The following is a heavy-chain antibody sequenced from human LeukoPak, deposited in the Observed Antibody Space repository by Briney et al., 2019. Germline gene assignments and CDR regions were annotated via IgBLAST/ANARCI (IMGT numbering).Heavy chain of an antibody. D-gene: IGHD3-22*01. V-gene: IGHV1-24*01. CDR1: GYTLTELS. J-gene: IGHJ4*02. CDR2: FDPEDGET. CDR3: ARGEPGYDSSGYYYDY. Sequence: ASVTVSCKVSGYTLTELSMHWVRQAPGKGLEWMGGFDPEDGETIYAQKFQGRVTITADESTSTAYMELSSLRSEDTAVYYCARGEPGYDSSGYYYDYWGQGTLVTVSS.